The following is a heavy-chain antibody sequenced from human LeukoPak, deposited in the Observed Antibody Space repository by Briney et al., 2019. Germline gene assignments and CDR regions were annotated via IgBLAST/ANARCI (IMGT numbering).Heavy chain of an antibody. V-gene: IGHV1-69*05. CDR3: ASWGQSGGVFDY. Sequence: ASVKVSCKASGGTFSSYAISWVRQAPGQGLEWMGGIIPIFGTANYAQKFQGRVTITTDESTSTAYMELSSLRSEDTAVYYCASWGQSGGVFDYWGQGTLVTVSS. CDR2: IIPIFGTA. J-gene: IGHJ4*02. CDR1: GGTFSSYA. D-gene: IGHD3-16*01.